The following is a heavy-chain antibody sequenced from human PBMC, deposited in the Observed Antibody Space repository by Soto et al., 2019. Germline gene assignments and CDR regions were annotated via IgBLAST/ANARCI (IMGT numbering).Heavy chain of an antibody. Sequence: ASVKVSCKAPGDTFTSYYMHWVRQAPGHGLEWMGVINPNGGSIRFAQKFQGRVTMTSDTSISTAYMELSSLTSDDTAVYYCARDGTVTTSGFNWFDPWGQGTLVTVSS. CDR3: ARDGTVTTSGFNWFDP. V-gene: IGHV1-46*01. CDR1: GDTFTSYY. J-gene: IGHJ5*02. D-gene: IGHD4-4*01. CDR2: INPNGGSI.